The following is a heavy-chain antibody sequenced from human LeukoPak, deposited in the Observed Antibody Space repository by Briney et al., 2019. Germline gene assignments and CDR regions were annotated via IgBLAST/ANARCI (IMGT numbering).Heavy chain of an antibody. V-gene: IGHV1-2*02. CDR1: GYTFTGYY. D-gene: IGHD3-10*01. CDR3: ARANYYGSGYYYGMDV. Sequence: ASVKVSCKASGYTFTGYYMHWVRQAPGQGLEWMGWINPNSGGTNYAQKFQGRVTMTRDTSISTAYMELSRLRSEDTAVYYCARANYYGSGYYYGMDVWGQGTTVTVSS. CDR2: INPNSGGT. J-gene: IGHJ6*02.